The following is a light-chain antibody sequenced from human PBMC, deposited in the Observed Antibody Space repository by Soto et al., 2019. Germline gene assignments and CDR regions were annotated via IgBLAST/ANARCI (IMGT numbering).Light chain of an antibody. CDR2: DAS. Sequence: EIVLTQSPATLSLSPGERATLSCRASQSVSSYLAWYQQKPGQAPRLLIYDASNRATGIPARFSGSGSGTDFTLPISSLEPEDSAVYYCQQRSNWLTFGGGTKVDIK. CDR3: QQRSNWLT. V-gene: IGKV3-11*01. CDR1: QSVSSY. J-gene: IGKJ4*01.